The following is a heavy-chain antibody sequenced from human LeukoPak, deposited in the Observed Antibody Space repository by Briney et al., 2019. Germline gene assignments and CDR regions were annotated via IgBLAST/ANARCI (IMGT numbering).Heavy chain of an antibody. CDR1: AHSSPSLW. CDR3: ASTSIVGATSDAFDI. V-gene: IGHV5-51*01. CDR2: IYPGDSDT. Sequence: SLQFSCQGSAHSSPSLWIGWAGYMRVKGMGWRGIIYPGDSDTRYSPSFQGQVTISADKSISTAYLQWSRLKASDTAMYYCASTSIVGATSDAFDIWGQGTMVTVSS. J-gene: IGHJ3*02. D-gene: IGHD1-26*01.